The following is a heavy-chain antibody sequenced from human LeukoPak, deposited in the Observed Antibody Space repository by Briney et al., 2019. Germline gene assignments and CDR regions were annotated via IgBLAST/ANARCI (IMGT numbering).Heavy chain of an antibody. Sequence: SQTLSLTCTVSGGSISSGGYYWSWIRQHPGKGLEWIGYIYYSGSTYYNPSLKSRVTISVDTSKNQFSLKLSSVTAADTAVYYCARDRGGLAYYYDSSGPAWYFDLWGRGTLVTVSP. D-gene: IGHD3-22*01. CDR2: IYYSGST. V-gene: IGHV4-31*03. CDR1: GGSISSGGYY. J-gene: IGHJ2*01. CDR3: ARDRGGLAYYYDSSGPAWYFDL.